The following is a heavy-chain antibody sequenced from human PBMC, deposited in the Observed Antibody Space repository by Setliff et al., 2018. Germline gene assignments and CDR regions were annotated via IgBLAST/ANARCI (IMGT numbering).Heavy chain of an antibody. J-gene: IGHJ4*02. V-gene: IGHV4-38-2*01. D-gene: IGHD3-3*01. CDR3: ARRETYYNFWSGYYAY. CDR1: GYSISSGYY. CDR2: IYYSGST. Sequence: PSETLSLTCAVSGYSISSGYYWGWIRQPPGKGLEWIGSIYYSGSTYYNPSLKSRVTISVDTSKNQFSLKLSSVTAADTAVYYCARRETYYNFWSGYYAYWGQGTLVTVS.